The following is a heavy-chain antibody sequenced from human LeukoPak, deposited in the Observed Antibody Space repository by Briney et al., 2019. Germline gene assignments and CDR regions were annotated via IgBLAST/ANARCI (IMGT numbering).Heavy chain of an antibody. J-gene: IGHJ1*01. V-gene: IGHV3-30*02. CDR3: AKDKRGSGGPRYLQH. Sequence: PGGSLRLSCAAPGFTFSNYGMHWVRQAPGKGLEWVAFAEFDGIKRYYADSVKGRFSIYRDNTKNTLYLQMNSLRADDTAVYYCAKDKRGSGGPRYLQHWGQGTLVTVSS. D-gene: IGHD3-10*01. CDR2: AEFDGIKR. CDR1: GFTFSNYG.